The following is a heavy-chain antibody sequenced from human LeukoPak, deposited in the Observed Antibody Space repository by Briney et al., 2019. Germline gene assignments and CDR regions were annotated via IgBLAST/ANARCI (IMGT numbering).Heavy chain of an antibody. CDR3: AREGGSSYGYAYH. CDR1: GYTFTSYY. CDR2: INPHSGDT. V-gene: IGHV1-2*07. Sequence: ASVKVSCKAFGYTFTSYYMHWVRQAPGQGLEWMGWINPHSGDTNYAHKFQGRVTMTRDTSISIAYMELSSLKSDDTAVYYCAREGGSSYGYAYHWGQGTLVTVPS. D-gene: IGHD5-18*01. J-gene: IGHJ5*02.